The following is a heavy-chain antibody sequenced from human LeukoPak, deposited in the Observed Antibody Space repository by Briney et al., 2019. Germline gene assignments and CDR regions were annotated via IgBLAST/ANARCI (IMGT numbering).Heavy chain of an antibody. D-gene: IGHD3-22*01. V-gene: IGHV4-61*01. CDR3: ASFGSGYYYYYYYGMDV. CDR1: GGSVSSGSYY. J-gene: IGHJ6*02. CDR2: IYYSGST. Sequence: SETLSLTCTVSGGSVSSGSYYWSWIRQPPGKGLEWIGYIYYSGSTNYNPSLKSRVTISVDTSKNQFSLKLSSVTAADTAVYYCASFGSGYYYYYYYGMDVRGQGTTVTVSS.